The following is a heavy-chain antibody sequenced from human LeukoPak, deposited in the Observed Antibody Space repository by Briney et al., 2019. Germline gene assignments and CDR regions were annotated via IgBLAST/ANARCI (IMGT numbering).Heavy chain of an antibody. J-gene: IGHJ4*02. CDR3: ARQNDFRLDY. CDR2: IYPGDSDT. V-gene: IGHV5-51*01. D-gene: IGHD3-3*01. Sequence: GESLRISCKGSGYTFSSYWIGWVRQMPGKGLEWMGIIYPGDSDTRHSPSLQGQVTISVDTSIGTAYLQWSSRKASDTAIYYCARQNDFRLDYWGQGTLVTVSS. CDR1: GYTFSSYW.